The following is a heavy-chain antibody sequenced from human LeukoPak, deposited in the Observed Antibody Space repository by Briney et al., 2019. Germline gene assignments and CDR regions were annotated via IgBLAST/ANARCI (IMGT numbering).Heavy chain of an antibody. CDR2: IYYSGST. D-gene: IGHD3-10*01. J-gene: IGHJ6*02. Sequence: SETLSLTCTVSGGSISSYYWSWIRQPPGKGLEWIGYIYYSGSTNYNPSLKSRVTISVDTSKNQFSLKLSSVTAADTAVYYCARAGMVRGVILPPTSSGGGYYYYGMDVWGQGTTVTVSS. CDR3: ARAGMVRGVILPPTSSGGGYYYYGMDV. V-gene: IGHV4-59*01. CDR1: GGSISSYY.